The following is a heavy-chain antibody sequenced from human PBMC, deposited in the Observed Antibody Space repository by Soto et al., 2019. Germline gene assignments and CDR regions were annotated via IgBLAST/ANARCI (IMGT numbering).Heavy chain of an antibody. CDR2: IIPIFGTA. CDR3: ARVGSWYGYWFDP. Sequence: ASVKVSCKASGGTFSSYAISWVLQAPGQGLEWMGGIIPIFGTANYAQKFQGRVTITADESTSTAYMELSSLRSEDTAVYYCARVGSWYGYWFDPWGQGTLVTVSS. D-gene: IGHD6-13*01. J-gene: IGHJ5*02. CDR1: GGTFSSYA. V-gene: IGHV1-69*13.